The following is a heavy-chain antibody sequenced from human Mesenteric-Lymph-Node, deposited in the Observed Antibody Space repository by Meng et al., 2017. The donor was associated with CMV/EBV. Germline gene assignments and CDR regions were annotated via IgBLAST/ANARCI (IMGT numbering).Heavy chain of an antibody. Sequence: LYLTCAGYGGSFSGYYWSWIRKPPRKGLEWIGEINHSGSTNYNPSLKSRVTISVDTSKNQFSLKLSSVTAADTAVYYCANSWFGELYSWGQGTLVTVSS. J-gene: IGHJ1*01. D-gene: IGHD3-10*01. CDR1: GGSFSGYY. CDR2: INHSGST. CDR3: ANSWFGELYS. V-gene: IGHV4-34*01.